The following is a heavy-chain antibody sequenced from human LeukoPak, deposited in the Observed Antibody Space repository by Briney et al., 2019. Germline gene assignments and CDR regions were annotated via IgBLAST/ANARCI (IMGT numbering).Heavy chain of an antibody. J-gene: IGHJ3*02. CDR3: ALMVAVGAGAFDI. V-gene: IGHV5-51*01. Sequence: GESLKISCKGSGYSFTSYRIGWVRQMPGKGMEWMGIIYPGDSDTRYSPSFQGPVTISTDKSNSTAYLQWSSLKASDTAMYYCALMVAVGAGAFDIWGQGTMVTVSS. D-gene: IGHD6-19*01. CDR2: IYPGDSDT. CDR1: GYSFTSYR.